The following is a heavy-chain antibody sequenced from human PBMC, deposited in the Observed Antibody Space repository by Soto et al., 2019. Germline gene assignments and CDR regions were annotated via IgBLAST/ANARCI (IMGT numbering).Heavy chain of an antibody. CDR2: ISYDGSNK. V-gene: IGHV3-30*18. Sequence: GGSLRLSCAASGFTFSSYGMHWVRQAPGKGLEWVAVISYDGSNKYYADSVKGRFTISRDKSKNTLYLQMNSLGAEDTAVYYCAKEGEWSTPYYFDYWGQGTLVTVSS. CDR3: AKEGEWSTPYYFDY. CDR1: GFTFSSYG. J-gene: IGHJ4*02. D-gene: IGHD3-3*01.